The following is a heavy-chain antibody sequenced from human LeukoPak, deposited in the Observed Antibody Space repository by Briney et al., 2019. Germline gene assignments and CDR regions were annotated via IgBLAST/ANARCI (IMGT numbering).Heavy chain of an antibody. J-gene: IGHJ4*02. D-gene: IGHD3-22*01. Sequence: SETLSLTCTVSGGSISSYYWSWIRQPPGKGLEWIGYICYSGSTNYNPSLKSRVTISVDTSKNQFSLKLSSVTAADTAVYYCARARMTAYYDSSGYYDWGQGTLVTVSS. CDR2: ICYSGST. CDR1: GGSISSYY. CDR3: ARARMTAYYDSSGYYD. V-gene: IGHV4-59*01.